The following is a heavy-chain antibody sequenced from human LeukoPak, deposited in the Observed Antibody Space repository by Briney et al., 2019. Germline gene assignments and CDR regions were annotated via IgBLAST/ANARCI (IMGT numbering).Heavy chain of an antibody. V-gene: IGHV4-34*01. CDR1: GGSFSGYY. J-gene: IGHJ4*02. D-gene: IGHD2-2*01. CDR3: ARGGDCSSTSCVLGFDY. Sequence: SETLSLTCAVYGGSFSGYYWSWIRQPPGKGLEWIGEINHSGSTNYNPSLKSRVTISVDTSKNQFSLKLSSVTAADTAVYYCARGGDCSSTSCVLGFDYWGQGTLVTVSS. CDR2: INHSGST.